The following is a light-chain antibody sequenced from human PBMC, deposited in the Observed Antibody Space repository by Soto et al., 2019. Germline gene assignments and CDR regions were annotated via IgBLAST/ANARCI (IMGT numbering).Light chain of an antibody. CDR3: SSYARSDNPYV. CDR2: EVT. Sequence: QSALTQPPSASGSPGQSVTISCTGTSGDVGGYDYVSWYQQHPGKAPKLMIYEVTKRPLGVPDRFSGSKSGNTASLTVSGLQAEDEADYYCSSYARSDNPYVFGTGTKVTVL. CDR1: SGDVGGYDY. J-gene: IGLJ1*01. V-gene: IGLV2-8*01.